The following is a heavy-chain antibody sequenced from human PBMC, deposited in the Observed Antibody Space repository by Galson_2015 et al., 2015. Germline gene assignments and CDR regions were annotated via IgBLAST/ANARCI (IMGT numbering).Heavy chain of an antibody. V-gene: IGHV1-69*06. CDR3: ARGTGLWSIDY. CDR2: IIPIFGTA. CDR1: GGTFSSYA. Sequence: SCKASGGTFSSYAISWVRQAPGQGLEWMGGIIPIFGTANYAQKFQGRVTITADKSTSTAYMELSSLRSEDAAVYYCARGTGLWSIDYWGQGTLVTVSS. J-gene: IGHJ4*02. D-gene: IGHD3-3*01.